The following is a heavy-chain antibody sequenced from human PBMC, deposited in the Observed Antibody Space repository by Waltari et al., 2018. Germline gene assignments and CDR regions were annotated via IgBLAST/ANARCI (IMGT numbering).Heavy chain of an antibody. J-gene: IGHJ4*02. Sequence: VRLDQWGTELVEPWETLSLTCAVYEGSFSAFFWGWVRQAPGKGLEWIGEINHGVKTDYNPSLKGRLFMSVDPSKNQFSLMLSSVTAADTAVYYCVRSHCIGDSCFRYFDSWGQGTLVTVSS. D-gene: IGHD2-15*01. CDR1: EGSFSAFF. CDR2: INHGVKT. CDR3: VRSHCIGDSCFRYFDS. V-gene: IGHV4-34*01.